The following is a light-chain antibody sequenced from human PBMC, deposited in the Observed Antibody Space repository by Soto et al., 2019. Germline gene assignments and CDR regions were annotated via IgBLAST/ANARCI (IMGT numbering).Light chain of an antibody. J-gene: IGKJ4*01. CDR1: QSLLDSDDGITY. CDR2: TVS. Sequence: DFVMTQSPVSLSVTPGEPASISCRSSQSLLDSDDGITYLDWFLQKPGQSPQLLIYTVSYRASGAPDRFSGSGPGLDFRLKISRGEAEDVGVYYCMQRIRFPLTFGGGTKVESK. CDR3: MQRIRFPLT. V-gene: IGKV2-40*01.